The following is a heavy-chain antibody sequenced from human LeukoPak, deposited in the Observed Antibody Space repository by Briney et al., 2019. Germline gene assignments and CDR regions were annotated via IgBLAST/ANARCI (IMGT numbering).Heavy chain of an antibody. CDR2: IYTSGST. J-gene: IGHJ4*02. D-gene: IGHD3-16*02. CDR1: GGSISSYY. Sequence: PSETLSLTCTVSGGSISSYYCSWIRQPAGKGLEWIGRIYTSGSTNYNPSLKSRVTMSVATSKNQFSLKMRSVTAADTAVYYCARDNLTFGGVIVTYFDYWGQGTLVTVSS. CDR3: ARDNLTFGGVIVTYFDY. V-gene: IGHV4-4*07.